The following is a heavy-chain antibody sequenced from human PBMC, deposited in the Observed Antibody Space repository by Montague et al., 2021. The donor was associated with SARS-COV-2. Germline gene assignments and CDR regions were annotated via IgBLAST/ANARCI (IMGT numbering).Heavy chain of an antibody. CDR2: IVPDGSRT. CDR1: GFTFSSYW. CDR3: AKHGPYTFDY. Sequence: SLRLSCAASGFTFSSYWMGWVRQAPGKGLEWVANIVPDGSRTLYVGPGEGRFTISRDNAKNSLYLQMNNLRAEDTAVYYCAKHGPYTFDYWGQGTLVTVSS. D-gene: IGHD2-2*02. V-gene: IGHV3-7*01. J-gene: IGHJ4*02.